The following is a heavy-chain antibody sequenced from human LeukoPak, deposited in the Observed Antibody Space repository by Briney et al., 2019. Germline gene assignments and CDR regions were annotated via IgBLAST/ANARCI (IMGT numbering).Heavy chain of an antibody. Sequence: GGSLRLSCAASGFTFSDYYMSWIRQAPGKGLEWVSYISSSNSYTNYADSVKGRFYADSVKGRFTISRDNAKNSLYLQMNSLRAEDTAVYFCASLTYYFDSSGYYPGYFQHWGQGTLVTVSS. D-gene: IGHD3-22*01. CDR3: ASLTYYFDSSGYYPGYFQH. V-gene: IGHV3-11*03. J-gene: IGHJ1*01. CDR1: GFTFSDYY. CDR2: ISSSNSYT.